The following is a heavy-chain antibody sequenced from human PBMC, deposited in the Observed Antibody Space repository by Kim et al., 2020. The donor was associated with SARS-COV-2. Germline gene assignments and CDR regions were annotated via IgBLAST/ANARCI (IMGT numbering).Heavy chain of an antibody. J-gene: IGHJ4*02. CDR2: ISGSGGST. D-gene: IGHD3-10*01. Sequence: GGSLRLSCAASGFTFSSYAMSWVRQAPGKGLEWVSAISGSGGSTYYADSVKGRFTISRDNSKNTLYLQMNSLRAEDTAVYYCAIDRLFPMVRGVIGCFDYWGQGTLVTVSS. CDR1: GFTFSSYA. CDR3: AIDRLFPMVRGVIGCFDY. V-gene: IGHV3-23*01.